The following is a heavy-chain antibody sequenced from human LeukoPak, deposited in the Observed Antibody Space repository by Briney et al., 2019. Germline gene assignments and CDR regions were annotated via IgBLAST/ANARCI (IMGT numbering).Heavy chain of an antibody. J-gene: IGHJ4*02. CDR3: ARNLQTYYDILTGYYAPPFFDY. V-gene: IGHV4-59*08. CDR2: ISYTGST. CDR1: GGSISSYY. D-gene: IGHD3-9*01. Sequence: SETLSLTCTVSGGSISSYYWSWIRQPPGKGLEWIGYISYTGSTNYNPSLKSRVTISVDTSKNQFSLKLSSVTAADTAVYYCARNLQTYYDILTGYYAPPFFDYWGQGTLVTVSS.